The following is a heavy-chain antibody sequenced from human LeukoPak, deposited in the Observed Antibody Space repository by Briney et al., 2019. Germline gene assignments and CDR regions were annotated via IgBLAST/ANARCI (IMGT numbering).Heavy chain of an antibody. J-gene: IGHJ3*02. CDR3: ARWFGESIDAFDI. V-gene: IGHV3-48*04. Sequence: GGSLRLSCAASGFTFSSYSMNWVRQAPGKGLEWVSYISSSGSTIYYADSVKGRFTISRDNAKNSLYLQMNSLRAEDTAVYYCARWFGESIDAFDIWGQGTMVTVSS. D-gene: IGHD3-10*01. CDR2: ISSSGSTI. CDR1: GFTFSSYS.